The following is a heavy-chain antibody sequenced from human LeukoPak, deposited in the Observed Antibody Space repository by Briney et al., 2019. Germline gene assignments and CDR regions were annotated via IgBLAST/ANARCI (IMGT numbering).Heavy chain of an antibody. CDR1: GGSFSGYY. V-gene: IGHV4-34*01. Sequence: SETLSLTCAVHGGSFSGYYWSWIRQPPGKGLEWIGEINHSGSTNYNPSLKSRVTISVDTSENQFSLKLSSVTAADTAVYYCARIRGYSSSPEFDPWGQGTLVTVSS. CDR3: ARIRGYSSSPEFDP. J-gene: IGHJ5*02. D-gene: IGHD6-6*01. CDR2: INHSGST.